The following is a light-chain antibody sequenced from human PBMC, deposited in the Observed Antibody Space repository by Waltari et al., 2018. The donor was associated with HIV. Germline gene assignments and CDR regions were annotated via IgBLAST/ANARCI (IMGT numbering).Light chain of an antibody. J-gene: IGLJ2*01. CDR1: RSNIGAGYF. CDR3: QSYDSSLRASV. V-gene: IGLV1-40*01. CDR2: SDI. Sequence: QSALPQPPSVSGAPGQRVTISCTGNRSNIGAGYFVHWYQHLPGTAPNLLVYSDINRPSGVPDRFSGSKSGTSASLVITGLQAEDEADYYCQSYDSSLRASVFGGGTKLTVL.